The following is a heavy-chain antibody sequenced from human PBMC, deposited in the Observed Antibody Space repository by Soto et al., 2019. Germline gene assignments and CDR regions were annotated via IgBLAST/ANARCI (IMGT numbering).Heavy chain of an antibody. D-gene: IGHD1-26*01. Sequence: QLQLQESGPGLVKPSETLSLTCTVSGGSISSSNYYWGWIRQPPGKGLEWIGRIYYSGSTAYNSSLKSRVTRPVDTSKSQLSLRLGSVTAADTAVYYCAGPSVGAFDIWGPGTMVTVSS. V-gene: IGHV4-39*01. CDR1: GGSISSSNYY. CDR3: AGPSVGAFDI. CDR2: IYYSGST. J-gene: IGHJ3*02.